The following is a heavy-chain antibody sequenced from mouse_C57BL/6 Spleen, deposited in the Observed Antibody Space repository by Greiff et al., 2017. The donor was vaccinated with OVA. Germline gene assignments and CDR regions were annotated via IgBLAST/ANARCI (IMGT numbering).Heavy chain of an antibody. V-gene: IGHV1-55*01. Sequence: QVQLQQPGAELVKPGASVKMSCKASGYTFTSYWMTWVKQRPGQGLEWIGDIYPGSGSTNYNEKFKSKATLTVDTSSSTAYMQLSSLTSEDSAVYYCARWSLGTYYFDYWGQGTTLTVSS. CDR2: IYPGSGST. CDR3: ARWSLGTYYFDY. D-gene: IGHD5-1*01. J-gene: IGHJ2*01. CDR1: GYTFTSYW.